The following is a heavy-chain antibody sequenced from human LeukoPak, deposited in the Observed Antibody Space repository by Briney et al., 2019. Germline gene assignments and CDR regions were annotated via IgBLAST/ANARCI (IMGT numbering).Heavy chain of an antibody. V-gene: IGHV3-30*02. Sequence: GGSLRLSCAASGLIFSNYNMHWVRQAPGKGLEWVAFIRNDGSNQYYADSVKGRFTISRDNSKNTLYLQMNSLRTEDTAVYYCATRGQTWSYFDDWGQGTLVTVSS. CDR3: ATRGQTWSYFDD. D-gene: IGHD2-15*01. CDR1: GLIFSNYN. J-gene: IGHJ4*02. CDR2: IRNDGSNQ.